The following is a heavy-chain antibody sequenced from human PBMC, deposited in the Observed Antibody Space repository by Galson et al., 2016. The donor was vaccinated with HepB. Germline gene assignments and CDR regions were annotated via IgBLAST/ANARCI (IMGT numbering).Heavy chain of an antibody. V-gene: IGHV3-7*01. D-gene: IGHD2-15*01. CDR2: IKQDGSEK. J-gene: IGHJ6*02. Sequence: SLRLSCAASGFTFSSYWMGWVRQAPGKGLEWVANIKQDGSEKYYVDSVKGRFTISRDNAKNSLHLQMNSLRAEDTAVYYCAREGCQGYCLYHYYGMDVWGQGTTVTVSS. CDR3: AREGCQGYCLYHYYGMDV. CDR1: GFTFSSYW.